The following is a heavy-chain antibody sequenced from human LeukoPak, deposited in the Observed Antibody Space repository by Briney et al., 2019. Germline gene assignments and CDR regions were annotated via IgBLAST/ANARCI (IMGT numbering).Heavy chain of an antibody. CDR1: GFTFNDYA. CDR3: ARSGYNWNDVIFFDY. J-gene: IGHJ4*02. CDR2: ISRSSSSI. V-gene: IGHV3-9*01. Sequence: GGSLRLSCAASGFTFNDYAMHWVRQAPGKGLEWVSCISRSSSSICYADSVKGRFTISRDNAKNSLYLQMNSLRAEDTAVYYCARSGYNWNDVIFFDYWGQGILVTVSS. D-gene: IGHD1-1*01.